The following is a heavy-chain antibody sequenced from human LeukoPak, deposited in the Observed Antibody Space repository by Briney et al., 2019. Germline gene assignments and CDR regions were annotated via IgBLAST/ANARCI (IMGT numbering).Heavy chain of an antibody. CDR3: ARDVAGNRYADY. V-gene: IGHV3-21*01. J-gene: IGHJ4*02. CDR2: ISSGSNYI. CDR1: GFTFSSSS. Sequence: VGSLRLSCAASGFTFSSSSMSWVRQAPGKGLEWVSSISSGSNYIYYADSVKGRFTISRDNAKNSLYLQMNSLRAEDTAVYYCARDVAGNRYADYWGQGTLVTVSS. D-gene: IGHD6-19*01.